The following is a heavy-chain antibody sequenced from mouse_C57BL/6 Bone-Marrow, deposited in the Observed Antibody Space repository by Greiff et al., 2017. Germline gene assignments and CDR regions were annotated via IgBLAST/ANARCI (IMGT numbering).Heavy chain of an antibody. CDR1: GYTFTDYE. Sequence: QVQLQQSGAELVRPGASVKLSCKASGYTFTDYEMHWVKQTPVHGLEWIGAIDPETGGTAYNQKFKGKAILTADKSSSTAYMELRSLTSDDSAVYYCTIPYDGYWYFDVWGTGTTVTVSS. J-gene: IGHJ1*03. CDR3: TIPYDGYWYFDV. CDR2: IDPETGGT. V-gene: IGHV1-15*01. D-gene: IGHD2-3*01.